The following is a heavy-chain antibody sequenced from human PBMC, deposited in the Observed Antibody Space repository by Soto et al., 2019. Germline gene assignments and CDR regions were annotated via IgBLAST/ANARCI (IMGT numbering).Heavy chain of an antibody. V-gene: IGHV3-48*03. J-gene: IGHJ5*02. Sequence: EVQLVESGGGLVQPGGSLRLSCAASGFTFSSYEMNWVRQAPGKGLEWVSYISSSGSTIYYADSVKGRFTISRDNAKNSLYLQVNSLKAEDTDFYYCARDLTSIAMFGVNPWGQGTLVTVSS. CDR3: ARDLTSIAMFGVNP. CDR2: ISSSGSTI. D-gene: IGHD3-3*01. CDR1: GFTFSSYE.